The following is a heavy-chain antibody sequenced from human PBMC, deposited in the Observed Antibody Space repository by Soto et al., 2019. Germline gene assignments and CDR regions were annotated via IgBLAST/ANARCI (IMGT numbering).Heavy chain of an antibody. D-gene: IGHD3-22*01. Sequence: KPSETLSLTCTVSGASFDNTNYYWIWIRQPPGKGLEWIGYIYYGGITFYNPSLKSRLSMSRDTSKNQFSLRLTSVTAADTAVYYCAREVESYHRGGFYSYYFDSWGQGTLVTVSS. CDR2: IYYGGIT. V-gene: IGHV4-30-4*01. CDR3: AREVESYHRGGFYSYYFDS. CDR1: GASFDNTNYY. J-gene: IGHJ4*02.